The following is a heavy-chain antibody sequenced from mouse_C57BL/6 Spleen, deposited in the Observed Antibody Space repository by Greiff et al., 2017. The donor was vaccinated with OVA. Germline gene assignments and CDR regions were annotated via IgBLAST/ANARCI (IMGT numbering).Heavy chain of an antibody. CDR3: ARERGDYYGNYEDFDY. CDR2: ISYDGSN. CDR1: GYSITSGYY. V-gene: IGHV3-6*01. D-gene: IGHD2-1*01. J-gene: IGHJ2*01. Sequence: EVQVVESGPGLVKPSQSLSLTCSVTGYSITSGYYWNWIRQFPGNKLEWMGYISYDGSNNYNPSLKNRISITRDTSKNQFFLKLNSVTTEDTATYYCARERGDYYGNYEDFDYWGQGTTLTVSS.